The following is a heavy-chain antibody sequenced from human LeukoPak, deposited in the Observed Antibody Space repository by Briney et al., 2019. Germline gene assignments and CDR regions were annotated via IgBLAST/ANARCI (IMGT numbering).Heavy chain of an antibody. V-gene: IGHV4-4*02. J-gene: IGHJ4*02. CDR1: GGSISSSNW. D-gene: IGHD1-26*01. CDR3: ARDQGGSYSGLGY. CDR2: IYHSGST. Sequence: HSGTLSLTCAVSGGSISSSNWWSWVRQPPGKGLEWIGEIYHSGSTNYNPSLKSRVTISVDKSKNQFSLKLSSVAAADTAVYYCARDQGGSYSGLGYWGQGTLVTVSS.